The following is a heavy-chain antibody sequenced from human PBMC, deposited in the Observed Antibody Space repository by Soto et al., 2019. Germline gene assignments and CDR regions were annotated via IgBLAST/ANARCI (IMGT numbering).Heavy chain of an antibody. Sequence: GGSLRLSCAASGFTFTDYWTHWVRQAPGKGLVWVSRINSDGSRTSYADSVTGRFTISRDNAKNTLYVQMNSLGVEDTALYYCARENYRGFYFDYWGQGTLVTVSS. CDR3: ARENYRGFYFDY. D-gene: IGHD4-4*01. J-gene: IGHJ4*02. CDR2: INSDGSRT. V-gene: IGHV3-74*01. CDR1: GFTFTDYW.